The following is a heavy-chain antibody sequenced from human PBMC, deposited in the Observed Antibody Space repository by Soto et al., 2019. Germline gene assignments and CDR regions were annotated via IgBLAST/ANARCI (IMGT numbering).Heavy chain of an antibody. CDR3: ARWGRFCQDGVCAAPFDP. V-gene: IGHV4-31*03. J-gene: IGHJ5*02. D-gene: IGHD2-8*01. CDR2: INHSGTT. Sequence: SETLSLTCTVSGGSIRSAGHYWSWIRQHPGKGLEWIGYINHSGTTFYNPSLKSRLTISVDTSENQFSLRLTSVTAADTAVYFCARWGRFCQDGVCAAPFDPWGQGTLVIVSS. CDR1: GGSIRSAGHY.